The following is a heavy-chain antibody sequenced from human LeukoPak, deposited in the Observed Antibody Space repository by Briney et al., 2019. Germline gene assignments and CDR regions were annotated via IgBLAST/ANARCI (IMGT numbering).Heavy chain of an antibody. CDR2: ISYRGTA. CDR3: ARVLYDYYFDY. Sequence: PSETLSLTCTVSGGSISSGGFYWTWIRQHPGKGLEWIACISYRGTAYYNPSLKSRVTISVDTSKNQFSLNLSSVTAADTALYYCARVLYDYYFDYWGQGTLVTVSS. D-gene: IGHD2/OR15-2a*01. CDR1: GGSISSGGFY. J-gene: IGHJ4*02. V-gene: IGHV4-31*03.